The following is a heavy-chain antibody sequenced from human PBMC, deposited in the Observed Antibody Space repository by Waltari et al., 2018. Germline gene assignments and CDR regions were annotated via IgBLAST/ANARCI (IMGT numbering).Heavy chain of an antibody. CDR2: IKQDGSEK. CDR1: GFTFSSYW. Sequence: EVQLVESGGGLVQPGGSLRLSCAASGFTFSSYWMSWVRQAPGKGLEWVANIKQDGSEKYYVDSVKGRFTISRDNAKNSLYLQMNSLRAEDTAVYYCARDQAARPMNAFDIWGQGTMVTVSS. V-gene: IGHV3-7*01. CDR3: ARDQAARPMNAFDI. J-gene: IGHJ3*02. D-gene: IGHD6-6*01.